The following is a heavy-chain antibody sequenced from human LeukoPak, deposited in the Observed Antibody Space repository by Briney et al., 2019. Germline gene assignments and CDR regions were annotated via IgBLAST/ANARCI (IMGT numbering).Heavy chain of an antibody. Sequence: GGSLRLSCAASGFTVSSNYMSWVRQAPGKGLEWVSAISGSGGSTYYADSVKGRFTISRDNSKNTLYLQMNSLRAEDTAVYYCAKVASGSYYDNFDYWGQGTLVTVSS. CDR2: ISGSGGST. J-gene: IGHJ4*02. CDR3: AKVASGSYYDNFDY. CDR1: GFTVSSNY. V-gene: IGHV3-23*01. D-gene: IGHD1-26*01.